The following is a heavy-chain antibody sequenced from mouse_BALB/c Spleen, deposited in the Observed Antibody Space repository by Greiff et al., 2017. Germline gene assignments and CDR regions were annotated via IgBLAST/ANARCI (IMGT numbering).Heavy chain of an antibody. J-gene: IGHJ3*01. CDR2: ISSGCSTI. CDR3: ARQRAWFAY. Sequence: EVMLVESGGGLVQPGGSRKLSCAASGFTFSSFGMHWVRQAPEKGLEWVAYISSGCSTIYYADTVKGRFTISRDNAKNTLYLQMSSLKSEDTAMYYCARQRAWFAYWGQGTLVTVSA. V-gene: IGHV5-17*03. CDR1: GFTFSSFG.